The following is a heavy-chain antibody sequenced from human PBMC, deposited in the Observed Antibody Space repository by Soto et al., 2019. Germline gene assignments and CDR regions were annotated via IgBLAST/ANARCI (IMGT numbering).Heavy chain of an antibody. D-gene: IGHD2-2*03. CDR2: IFYTEST. V-gene: IGHV4-59*01. CDR1: GGSISSYY. CDR3: ARVDRGAFDH. Sequence: QVQLHESGPGLVKPSETLSLTCTVSGGSISSYYWIWIRQPPGKGLEWIGSIFYTESTDYIPSLKSRVTISLDTSKNHFSLNLSSVTAADTAVYYCARVDRGAFDHWGQGTLVTVSS. J-gene: IGHJ4*02.